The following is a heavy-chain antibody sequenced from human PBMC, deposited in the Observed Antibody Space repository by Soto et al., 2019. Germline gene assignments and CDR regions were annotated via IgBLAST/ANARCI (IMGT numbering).Heavy chain of an antibody. J-gene: IGHJ1*01. Sequence: SETLSLTCAVYGGSFSNYYWSWIRQPPGKGLEWIGEINHSGSTNYNPSLKSRVTISVDTSKNQFSLNLSSVTAADTAVYYCARGGRQQLLVRQYFQHWGQGTLVTVSS. CDR1: GGSFSNYY. D-gene: IGHD6-13*01. CDR3: ARGGRQQLLVRQYFQH. V-gene: IGHV4-34*01. CDR2: INHSGST.